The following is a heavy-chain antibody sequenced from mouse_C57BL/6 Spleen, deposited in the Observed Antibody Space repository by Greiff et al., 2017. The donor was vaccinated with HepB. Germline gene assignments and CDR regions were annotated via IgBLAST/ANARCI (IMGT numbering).Heavy chain of an antibody. J-gene: IGHJ2*01. D-gene: IGHD2-3*01. CDR2: ISSGGSYT. CDR1: GFTFSSYG. Sequence: DVQLVQSGGDLVKPGGSLKLSCAASGFTFSSYGMSWVRQTPDKRLEWVATISSGGSYTYYPDSVKGRFTISRDNAKNTLYLQMSSLKSEDTAMYYCARRDGYYENWGQGTTLTVSS. V-gene: IGHV5-6*01. CDR3: ARRDGYYEN.